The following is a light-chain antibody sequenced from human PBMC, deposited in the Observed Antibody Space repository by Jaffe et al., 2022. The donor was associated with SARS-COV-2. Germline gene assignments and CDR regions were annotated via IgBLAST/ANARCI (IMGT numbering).Light chain of an antibody. CDR1: QSVSSN. CDR3: QQYNNWPPLT. J-gene: IGKJ4*01. CDR2: GAS. Sequence: ETVMTQSPATLSVSPGERVTFSCRASQSVSSNLAWYQQKPGQAPRLLIYGASTRATGTPARFSGSGSGTEFTLTITSLQSEDFAVYYCQQYNNWPPLTFGGGTKLEIK. V-gene: IGKV3-15*01.